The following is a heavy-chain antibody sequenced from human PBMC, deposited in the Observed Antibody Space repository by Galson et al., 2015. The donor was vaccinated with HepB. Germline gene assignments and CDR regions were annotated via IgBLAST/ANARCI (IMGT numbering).Heavy chain of an antibody. CDR3: ARARYSSSPPDY. J-gene: IGHJ4*02. CDR1: GYTFIHYG. Sequence: SVKVSCKASGYTFIHYGISWVRQAPGQGLEWMGWISGYNGNTNYAQKLQGRVTMTTDTSTSTAYMELRSLRSDDTAVFYCARARYSSSPPDYWGQGTLVTVSS. CDR2: ISGYNGNT. D-gene: IGHD6-6*01. V-gene: IGHV1-18*01.